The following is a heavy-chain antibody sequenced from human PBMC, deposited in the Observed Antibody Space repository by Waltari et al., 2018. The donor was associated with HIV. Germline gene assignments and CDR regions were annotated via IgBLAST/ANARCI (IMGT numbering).Heavy chain of an antibody. J-gene: IGHJ4*02. CDR3: AGQYYDVWSAPEDY. Sequence: QVQLQESGPGLVKPSQTLSLTCTVSGGSISSGSYYWSWIRQPAGKGLEWIGRIYTSGSTNYNPSLKSRVTISVDTSKNQFSLKLSSVTAADTAVYYCAGQYYDVWSAPEDYWGQGTLVTVSS. CDR2: IYTSGST. CDR1: GGSISSGSYY. D-gene: IGHD3-3*01. V-gene: IGHV4-61*02.